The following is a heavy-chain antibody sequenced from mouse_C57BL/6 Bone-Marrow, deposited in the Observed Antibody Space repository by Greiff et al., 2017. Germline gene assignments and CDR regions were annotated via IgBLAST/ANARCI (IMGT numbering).Heavy chain of an antibody. CDR1: GYSFTDYN. CDR3: ARRDYYGDYEY. V-gene: IGHV1-39*01. CDR2: LNPNYGTT. D-gene: IGHD1-1*01. J-gene: IGHJ2*01. Sequence: VPLKQSGPELVKPGASVKISCKASGYSFTDYNLNWVKQSNGKSLEWIGVLNPNYGTTSYNQQFKGKATLTVDQSSSTADMQLNSLTSEDSAVYYCARRDYYGDYEYWGQGTTLSVSS.